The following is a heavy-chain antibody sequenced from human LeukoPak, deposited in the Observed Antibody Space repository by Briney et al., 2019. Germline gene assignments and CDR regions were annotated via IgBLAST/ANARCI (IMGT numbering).Heavy chain of an antibody. CDR2: INSDGIST. CDR1: GFTCSRYW. J-gene: IGHJ5*02. Sequence: GGSLRLSCAASGFTCSRYWMHWVRHGPGKGLVWVSRINSDGISTTYADSMKGRFTISRDNAKNTLYLQMNSLRGEDTAVYYCARGRATTGDLGGLDPWGQGTLVTVSS. CDR3: ARGRATTGDLGGLDP. V-gene: IGHV3-74*01. D-gene: IGHD5-12*01.